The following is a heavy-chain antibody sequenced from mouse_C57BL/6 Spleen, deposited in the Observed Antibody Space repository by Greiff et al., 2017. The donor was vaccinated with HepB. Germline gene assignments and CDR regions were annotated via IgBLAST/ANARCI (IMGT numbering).Heavy chain of an antibody. CDR2: INPNNGGT. Sequence: EVQLQQSGPELVKPGASVKISCKASGYTFTDYYMNWVKQSHGKSLEWIGDINPNNGGTSYNQKFKGKATLTVDKSSSTAYMELRSLTSEDSAVYYCARWVYYYGTLDYWGQGTTLTVSS. CDR3: ARWVYYYGTLDY. D-gene: IGHD1-1*01. V-gene: IGHV1-26*01. J-gene: IGHJ2*01. CDR1: GYTFTDYY.